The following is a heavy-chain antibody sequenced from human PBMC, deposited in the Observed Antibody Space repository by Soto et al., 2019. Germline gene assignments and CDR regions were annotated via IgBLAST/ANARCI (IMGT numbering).Heavy chain of an antibody. Sequence: PSETLSLTCTLSGGSISSYYWSWIRQPPGKGLEWIGYIYYSGSTNYNPSLKSRVTISVDTSKNQFSLKLSSVTAADTAVYYCARRYGSSFDYWGQGNLVTFSA. J-gene: IGHJ4*02. CDR2: IYYSGST. V-gene: IGHV4-59*08. D-gene: IGHD5-12*01. CDR3: ARRYGSSFDY. CDR1: GGSISSYY.